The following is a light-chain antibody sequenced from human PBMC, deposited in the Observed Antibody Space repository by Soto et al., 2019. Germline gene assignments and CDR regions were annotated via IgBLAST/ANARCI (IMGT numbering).Light chain of an antibody. V-gene: IGKV3-11*01. CDR1: QSVGNY. CDR3: QHRRRWPRLT. CDR2: DVS. Sequence: VLTQSPGTLSLSPGERATLSCRASQSVGNYLAWYQQKPGQGPRLLIYDVSNRATGIPARFSGSGSGTDFTLSISSLEPEDFAVYYCQHRRRWPRLTFGPGTKVDIK. J-gene: IGKJ3*01.